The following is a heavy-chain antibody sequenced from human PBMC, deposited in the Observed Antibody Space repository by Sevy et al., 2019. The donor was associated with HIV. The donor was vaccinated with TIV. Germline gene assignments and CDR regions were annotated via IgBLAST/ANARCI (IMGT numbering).Heavy chain of an antibody. CDR2: IYHSGST. Sequence: SETLSLTCAVSGGSISSGGYSWRWIRQPPGKGLEWIGYIYHSGSTYYNPSLKSRVTISVDRSKNQFSLKLSSVTAADTAVYYCARAIHDYVWGSYRYKSPGVHFDYWGQGTLVTVSS. CDR1: GGSISSGGYS. D-gene: IGHD3-16*02. CDR3: ARAIHDYVWGSYRYKSPGVHFDY. V-gene: IGHV4-30-2*01. J-gene: IGHJ4*02.